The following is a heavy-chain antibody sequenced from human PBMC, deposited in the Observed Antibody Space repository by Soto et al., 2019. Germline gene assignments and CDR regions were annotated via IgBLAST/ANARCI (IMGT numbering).Heavy chain of an antibody. CDR2: ISGYNGNT. D-gene: IGHD2-2*01. J-gene: IGHJ6*02. Sequence: ASVKVSCKASGYTFTSYGISWVRQAPGQGLEWMGWISGYNGNTNLAQKLQGRVTMTTDTPTSTAFMELRSLRSDDTAVYYCARIADCSFTTCSFPSRFHIRGYYYYYGMDVWGQGTTVTVSS. CDR3: ARIADCSFTTCSFPSRFHIRGYYYYYGMDV. CDR1: GYTFTSYG. V-gene: IGHV1-18*01.